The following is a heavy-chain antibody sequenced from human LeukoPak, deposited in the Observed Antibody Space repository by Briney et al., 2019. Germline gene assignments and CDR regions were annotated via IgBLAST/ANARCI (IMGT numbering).Heavy chain of an antibody. J-gene: IGHJ4*02. D-gene: IGHD2-2*01. CDR1: GFTFSSYA. CDR3: ANRGVPAAFDY. Sequence: GGSLRLPCAASGFTFSSYAMSWVRQAPGKGLEWVSAISGSGGNTYYADSVKGRFTISRDNSRNTLYLQMNSLRAEDTAVYYCANRGVPAAFDYWGERPLVTVSS. V-gene: IGHV3-23*01. CDR2: ISGSGGNT.